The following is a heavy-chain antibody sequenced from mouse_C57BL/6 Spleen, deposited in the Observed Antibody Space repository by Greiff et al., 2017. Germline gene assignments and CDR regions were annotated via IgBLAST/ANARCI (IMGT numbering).Heavy chain of an antibody. CDR3: ARGGYGNYLFDY. J-gene: IGHJ2*01. CDR1: GYAFTNYL. V-gene: IGHV1-54*01. D-gene: IGHD2-10*02. Sequence: QVQLQQSGAELVRPGTSVKVSCKASGYAFTNYLIEWVKQRPGQGLEWIGVINPGSGGTNYNEKFKGKATLTADKSSSTAYMQLSSLTSEDSAVYFCARGGYGNYLFDYWGQGTTLTVSS. CDR2: INPGSGGT.